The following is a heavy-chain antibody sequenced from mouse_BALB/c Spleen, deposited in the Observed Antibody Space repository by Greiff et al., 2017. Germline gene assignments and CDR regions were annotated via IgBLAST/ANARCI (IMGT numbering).Heavy chain of an antibody. D-gene: IGHD2-10*02. CDR1: GYTFTSYV. Sequence: VQLQQSGPELVKPGASVKMSCKASGYTFTSYVMHWVKQSPENSLEWIGEINPSTGGTSYNQKFKGKATLTVDKSSSTAYMQLKSLTSEESAVYYCTRSWYGNLGPPLFDVWGAGTTVTVSS. J-gene: IGHJ1*01. CDR3: TRSWYGNLGPPLFDV. CDR2: INPSTGGT. V-gene: IGHV1-42*01.